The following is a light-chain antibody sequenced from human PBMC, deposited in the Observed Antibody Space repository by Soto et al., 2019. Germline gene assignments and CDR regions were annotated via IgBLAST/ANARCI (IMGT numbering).Light chain of an antibody. Sequence: VLTQPPSASGTPGQRVTFSCSGGSSNIGINTVNWYQQLPGTAPQLLISDNHRRPSGVPDRFSGSKSGTSASLAISGLQSEDEATYFCAAWDVSLKGFVFGTGTKVTVL. CDR1: SSNIGINT. CDR3: AAWDVSLKGFV. J-gene: IGLJ1*01. V-gene: IGLV1-44*01. CDR2: DNH.